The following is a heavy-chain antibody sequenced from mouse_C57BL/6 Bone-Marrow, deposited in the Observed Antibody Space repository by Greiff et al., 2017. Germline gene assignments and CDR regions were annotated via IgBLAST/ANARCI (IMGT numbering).Heavy chain of an antibody. CDR3: ARWRDYDDYYAMDD. J-gene: IGHJ4*01. D-gene: IGHD2-4*01. Sequence: QVQLQQPGAELVKPGASVTLSCKASGYTFTSYWMHWVKQRPGQGLEWIGMIHPNSGSTNYNEKFKSKATLTVDKSSSTAYMQLSSLTSEDSAVYYCARWRDYDDYYAMDDWGQGTSVTVSS. CDR1: GYTFTSYW. V-gene: IGHV1-64*01. CDR2: IHPNSGST.